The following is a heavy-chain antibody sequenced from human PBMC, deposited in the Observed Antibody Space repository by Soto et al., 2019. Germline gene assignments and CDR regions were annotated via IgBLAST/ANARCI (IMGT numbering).Heavy chain of an antibody. Sequence: EVQLVESGGALVQPGGSLRLSCAASGFTVSNNYMSWVRQAPGKGLEWVSLIYSGGTTSYADSVKGRFTISRDSSKNTLILQMNGLRAEDTAVYYCARNSGSKLGPRTAGEGHWGQGTLVTVSS. CDR1: GFTVSNNY. CDR2: IYSGGTT. D-gene: IGHD7-27*01. CDR3: ARNSGSKLGPRTAGEGH. J-gene: IGHJ4*02. V-gene: IGHV3-66*01.